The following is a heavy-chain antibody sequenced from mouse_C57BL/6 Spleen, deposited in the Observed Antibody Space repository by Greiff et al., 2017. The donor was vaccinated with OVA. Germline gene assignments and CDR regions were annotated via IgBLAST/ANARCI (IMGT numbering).Heavy chain of an antibody. CDR2: IDPNSGGT. CDR3: ARSYYYGSSYANYYAMDY. D-gene: IGHD1-1*01. V-gene: IGHV1-72*01. CDR1: GYTFTSYW. Sequence: VKLQQPGAELVKPGASVKLSCKASGYTFTSYWMHWVKQRPGRGLEWIGRIDPNSGGTKYNEKFKSKATLTVDKPSSTAYMQLSSLTSEDSAVYYCARSYYYGSSYANYYAMDYWGQGTSVTVSS. J-gene: IGHJ4*01.